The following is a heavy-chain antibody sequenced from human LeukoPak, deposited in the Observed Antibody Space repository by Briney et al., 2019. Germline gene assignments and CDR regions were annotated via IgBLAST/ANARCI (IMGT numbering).Heavy chain of an antibody. CDR2: IIPIFGTA. D-gene: IGHD3-22*01. J-gene: IGHJ4*02. CDR3: ATLDSSGYLPLGY. V-gene: IGHV1-69*05. Sequence: EASVKVSCKASGGTFSSYAISWVRQAPGQGLEWMGGIIPIFGTANYAQKLQGRVTMTTDTSTSTAYMELRSLRSDDTAVYYCATLDSSGYLPLGYWGQGTLVTVSS. CDR1: GGTFSSYA.